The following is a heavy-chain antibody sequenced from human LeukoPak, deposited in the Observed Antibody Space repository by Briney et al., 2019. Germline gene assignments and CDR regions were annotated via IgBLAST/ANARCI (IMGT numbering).Heavy chain of an antibody. Sequence: NPSETLSLTCTVSGGSISSGGYYWSWIRQPPGKGLEWIGYIYHSGSTYYNPSLKSRVTISVDRSKNQFSLKLSSVTAADTAVYYCARASTGLAAAEFDYWGQGTLVTVSS. CDR2: IYHSGST. V-gene: IGHV4-30-2*01. CDR3: ARASTGLAAAEFDY. J-gene: IGHJ4*02. D-gene: IGHD6-13*01. CDR1: GGSISSGGYY.